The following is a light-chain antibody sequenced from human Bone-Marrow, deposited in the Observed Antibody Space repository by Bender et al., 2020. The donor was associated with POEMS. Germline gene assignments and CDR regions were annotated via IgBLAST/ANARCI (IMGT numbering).Light chain of an antibody. CDR3: CSYTGSSISVI. CDR2: EVN. Sequence: QSALTQPASVSESPGQSITISCTGASSDVGSYDLVSWYQQHPGRAPKLMIYEVNKRPSGVSDRFSGSKSGNTASLTISGLQAEDEADYYCCSYTGSSISVIFGGGTKLTVL. CDR1: SSDVGSYDL. V-gene: IGLV2-23*02. J-gene: IGLJ2*01.